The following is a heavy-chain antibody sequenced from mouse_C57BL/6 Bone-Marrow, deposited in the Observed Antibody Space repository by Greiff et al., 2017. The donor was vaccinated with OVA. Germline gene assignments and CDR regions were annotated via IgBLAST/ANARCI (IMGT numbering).Heavy chain of an antibody. CDR2: ISYDGST. J-gene: IGHJ2*01. CDR1: GYSITSGYY. V-gene: IGHV3-6*01. D-gene: IGHD4-1*01. Sequence: VQLKQSGPGLVKPSQSLSLTCSVTGYSITSGYYWNWIRQFPGNKLEWMGYISYDGSTNYNPSLKNRISITRDTSKNQFFLKLNSVTTEDTATYYCARVGLGFDYWGQGTTLTVSS. CDR3: ARVGLGFDY.